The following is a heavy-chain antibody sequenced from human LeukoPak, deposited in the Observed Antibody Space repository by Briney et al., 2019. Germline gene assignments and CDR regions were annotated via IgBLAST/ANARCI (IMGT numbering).Heavy chain of an antibody. CDR2: ISGSGGST. J-gene: IGHJ6*03. V-gene: IGHV3-23*01. CDR3: ARRGVTVGAPPYMDV. CDR1: GFTFSSYA. Sequence: PGGSLRLSCAASGFTFSSYAMRWVRQAPGKGLEWVSAISGSGGSTYHADSVKGRFTISRDNSKNTLYLQMNSLRVEDTALYYCARRGVTVGAPPYMDVWGKGTTVTVSS. D-gene: IGHD1-26*01.